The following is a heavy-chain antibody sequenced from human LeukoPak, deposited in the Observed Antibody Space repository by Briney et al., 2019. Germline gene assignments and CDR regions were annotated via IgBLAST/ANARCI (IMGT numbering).Heavy chain of an antibody. CDR3: AREGGIAARPAGFDP. Sequence: SETLSLTCTVSGGSISSYYWSWIRQPPGKGLEWIGYIYYSGSTNYSPSLKSRVTISVDTSKNQFSLKLSSVTAADTAVYYCAREGGIAARPAGFDPWGQGTLVTVSS. CDR2: IYYSGST. J-gene: IGHJ5*02. D-gene: IGHD6-6*01. CDR1: GGSISSYY. V-gene: IGHV4-59*01.